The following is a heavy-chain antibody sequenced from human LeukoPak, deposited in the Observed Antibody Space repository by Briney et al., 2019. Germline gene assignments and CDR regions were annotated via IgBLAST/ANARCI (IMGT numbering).Heavy chain of an antibody. CDR2: ISGSGGGT. CDR3: AKHSSSWHYFDY. Sequence: ETLSLTCTVSGGSISSYYWSWVRQAPGKGLEWVSAISGSGGGTYFADSVKGRFTISRDNSKNTLFLQMDSLRADDTAVYYCAKHSSSWHYFDYWGQGTLVTVSS. CDR1: GGSISSYY. V-gene: IGHV3-23*01. D-gene: IGHD6-13*01. J-gene: IGHJ4*02.